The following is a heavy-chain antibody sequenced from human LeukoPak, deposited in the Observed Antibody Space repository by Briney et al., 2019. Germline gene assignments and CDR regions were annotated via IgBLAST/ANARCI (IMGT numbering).Heavy chain of an antibody. V-gene: IGHV3-21*01. CDR3: ARDRWGLPATISGWFDP. J-gene: IGHJ5*02. CDR1: GFTFSTYS. Sequence: GGSLRLSCAASGFTFSTYSMHWVRQAPGKGLERVSSISSSNNYIYYADSVKGRFTISRNNAKNSLYLQMTSLRAEDTAVYYCARDRWGLPATISGWFDPWGQGTLVTVSS. D-gene: IGHD2-2*02. CDR2: ISSSNNYI.